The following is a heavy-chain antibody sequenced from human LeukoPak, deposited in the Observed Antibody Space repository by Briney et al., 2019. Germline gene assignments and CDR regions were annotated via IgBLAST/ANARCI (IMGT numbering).Heavy chain of an antibody. CDR1: GDSISSYY. CDR2: IYYSGST. CDR3: ARDLRGFLSWFDP. J-gene: IGHJ5*02. Sequence: PSETLSLTCTVSGDSISSYYWSWIRQPAGKGLEWIGYIYYSGSTNYNPSLKSRVTISVDTSKNQFSLKLSSVTAADTAVYYCARDLRGFLSWFDPWGQGTLVTVSS. V-gene: IGHV4-59*01. D-gene: IGHD5/OR15-5a*01.